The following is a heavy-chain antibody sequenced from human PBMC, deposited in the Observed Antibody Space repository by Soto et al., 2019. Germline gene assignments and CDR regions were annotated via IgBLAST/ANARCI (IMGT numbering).Heavy chain of an antibody. CDR1: GHTFTSYY. Sequence: ASVKVSCKASGHTFTSYYIHWVRQAPGQGLDWMGIINPTGGSTNYAQKFQGRVTVTRDTSTSTVYMELSSLRSEDTAVYYCARDLSSTRYFDYWGQGTQVTVSS. J-gene: IGHJ4*02. V-gene: IGHV1-46*01. CDR2: INPTGGST. CDR3: ARDLSSTRYFDY. D-gene: IGHD6-6*01.